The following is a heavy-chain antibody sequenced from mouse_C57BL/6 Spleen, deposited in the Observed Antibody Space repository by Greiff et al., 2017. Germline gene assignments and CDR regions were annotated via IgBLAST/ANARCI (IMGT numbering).Heavy chain of an antibody. Sequence: EVQLQQSGPELVKPGASVKMSCKASGYTFTDYNMHWVKQSHGKSLEWIGYINPNNGGTSYNQKFKGKATLTVNKSSSTAYIELRSRTSEDSSVYNSARRGVLRGFDYWGQGTTLTVSS. V-gene: IGHV1-22*01. CDR3: ARRGVLRGFDY. CDR1: GYTFTDYN. D-gene: IGHD1-1*01. CDR2: INPNNGGT. J-gene: IGHJ2*01.